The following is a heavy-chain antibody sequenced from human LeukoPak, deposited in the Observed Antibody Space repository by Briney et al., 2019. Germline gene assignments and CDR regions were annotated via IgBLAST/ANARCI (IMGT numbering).Heavy chain of an antibody. CDR3: ARAGFDP. J-gene: IGHJ5*02. CDR2: INSDGSST. CDR1: GFTLSSHR. Sequence: GSPRLSWAASGFTLSSHRMHWVRQAPRKRPVLDSRINSDGSSTRYADFVKGRFTISRDKAKNTLYLQMNSLRAEDTAVYYGARAGFDPWGQGTPVTVSS. V-gene: IGHV3-74*01.